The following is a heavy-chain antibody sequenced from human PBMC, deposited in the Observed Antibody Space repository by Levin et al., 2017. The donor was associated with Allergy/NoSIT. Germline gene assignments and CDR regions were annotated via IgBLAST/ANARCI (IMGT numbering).Heavy chain of an antibody. V-gene: IGHV3-23*01. Sequence: GGSPRLSCAASGFNFAAYAMSWVRQAPGKGLEWVSAMSGGSGSTYYADSVKGRFTISRDNSKNTLYLQMNSLRAEDTAVYYCAKRYSTGSYFPDFFDYWGQGTLVTVSS. CDR1: GFNFAAYA. CDR2: MSGGSGST. D-gene: IGHD6-19*01. J-gene: IGHJ4*02. CDR3: AKRYSTGSYFPDFFDY.